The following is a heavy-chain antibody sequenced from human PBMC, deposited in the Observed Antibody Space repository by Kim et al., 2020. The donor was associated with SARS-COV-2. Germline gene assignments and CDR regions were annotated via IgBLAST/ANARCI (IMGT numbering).Heavy chain of an antibody. CDR3: ARDPCSRLRGLTYSYYGMDV. CDR1: GFTFSSCA. J-gene: IGHJ6*02. CDR2: ISYEGSNK. V-gene: IGHV3-30-3*01. D-gene: IGHD3-10*01. Sequence: GGSLRLSCAASGFTFSSCAIHWVRQAPGKGLEWVAVISYEGSNKNYADSVKGRFTISRDNSKNTLCLQMNSLRAENTDLYYCARDPCSRLRGLTYSYYGMDVWGQGTTVTVSS.